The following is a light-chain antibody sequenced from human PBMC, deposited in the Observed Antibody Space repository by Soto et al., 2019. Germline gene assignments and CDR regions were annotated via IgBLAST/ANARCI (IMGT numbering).Light chain of an antibody. Sequence: QSVLTQPPSVSAAPGQKVTISCSGSSSNIGNNYVSWYQQLPGTAPKLLIYDNNKRPSGIPDRFSGSKSGTSATLGITGLQTGDEADDYCGTWDSSLSAVVVGGGTKVTVL. J-gene: IGLJ2*01. CDR1: SSNIGNNY. CDR2: DNN. CDR3: GTWDSSLSAVV. V-gene: IGLV1-51*01.